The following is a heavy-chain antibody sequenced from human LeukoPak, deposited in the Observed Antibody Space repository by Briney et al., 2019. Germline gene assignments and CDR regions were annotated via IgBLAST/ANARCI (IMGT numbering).Heavy chain of an antibody. CDR2: IRYDGSNK. CDR3: AKRDGQCTSTIGYLPDY. D-gene: IGHD2-2*03. CDR1: RSTFSSYG. J-gene: IGHJ4*02. V-gene: IGHV3-30*02. Sequence: GGSLKLSCTTSRSTFSSYGMHWVRQAPGKGLEWVAFIRYDGSNKYYADYVKGRFTISRDNSKNTPYLQLNSLRSEDTAVYYCAKRDGQCTSTIGYLPDYWGQGTLVTVSS.